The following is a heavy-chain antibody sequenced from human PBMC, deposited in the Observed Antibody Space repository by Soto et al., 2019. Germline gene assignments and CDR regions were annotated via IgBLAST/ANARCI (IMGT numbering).Heavy chain of an antibody. Sequence: QVQLVQSGAEVKKPGSSVKVSCKTSEGSFSNYAISWVRQAPGQGLEWMGGIVPVFGSVKYAQNFHGRVKLTADTVTTTAYMELSSLRSDDTAVYYCARPANIAGRAGDHYYYYGMDVWGQGTTVTVAS. D-gene: IGHD1-26*01. CDR2: IVPVFGSV. CDR3: ARPANIAGRAGDHYYYYGMDV. J-gene: IGHJ6*02. CDR1: EGSFSNYA. V-gene: IGHV1-69*06.